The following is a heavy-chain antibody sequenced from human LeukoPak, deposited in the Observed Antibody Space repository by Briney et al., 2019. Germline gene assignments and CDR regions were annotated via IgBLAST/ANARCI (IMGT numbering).Heavy chain of an antibody. D-gene: IGHD6-13*01. CDR2: IYTSGST. CDR1: GGSISSYY. V-gene: IGHV4-4*07. J-gene: IGHJ4*02. Sequence: SETLSLTCTVSGGSISSYYWSWTRQPAGKGLEWIGRIYTSGSTNYNPSLKSRVTMSVDTSKNQFSLKLSSVTAADTAVYYFARDSKQQLAFDYWGQGTLVTVSS. CDR3: ARDSKQQLAFDY.